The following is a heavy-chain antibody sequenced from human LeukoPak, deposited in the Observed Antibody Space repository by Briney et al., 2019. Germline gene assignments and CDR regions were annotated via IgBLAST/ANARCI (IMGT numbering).Heavy chain of an antibody. D-gene: IGHD3-22*01. CDR3: ASDRIGNYDSSGYYYY. CDR1: GYTFTSYY. V-gene: IGHV1-46*01. Sequence: GASVKVSCKASGYTFTSYYMHWVRQAPGQGLEWMGIINPSGGSTSYAQKFQGRVTMTRGTSTSTVYMELSSLRSEDTAVYYCASDRIGNYDSSGYYYYWGQGTLVTVSS. J-gene: IGHJ4*02. CDR2: INPSGGST.